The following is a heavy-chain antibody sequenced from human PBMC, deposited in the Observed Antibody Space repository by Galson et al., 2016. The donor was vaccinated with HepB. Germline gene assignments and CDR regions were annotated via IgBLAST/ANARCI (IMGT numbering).Heavy chain of an antibody. J-gene: IGHJ2*01. D-gene: IGHD2-21*01. CDR1: GGSISSSY. CDR3: ARHGPHSGRYWFFDV. V-gene: IGHV4-59*08. Sequence: SETLSLTCTVSGGSISSSYWSWIRQPPGEGLEWVGFVFHTGSTSYNPSLKRRASISMDTSKKEFWLTLTSMTAADTAVYFCARHGPHSGRYWFFDVWGRGSLVAVSS. CDR2: VFHTGST.